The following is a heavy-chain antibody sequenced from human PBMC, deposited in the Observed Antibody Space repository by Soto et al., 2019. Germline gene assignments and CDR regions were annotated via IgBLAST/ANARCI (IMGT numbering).Heavy chain of an antibody. CDR3: VGESSWRLDD. CDR2: TRKKSDAYST. CDR1: GFTLSDHH. J-gene: IGHJ4*02. Sequence: GGSLRLSCVVSGFTLSDHHMNWVRQAPGKGLEWLGRTRKKSDAYSTQYAASVRDRFTVSRDESRNSVFLQMHSLKTEDTEMYYCVGESSWRLDDWGQGTLVTVSS. V-gene: IGHV3-72*01. D-gene: IGHD3-16*01.